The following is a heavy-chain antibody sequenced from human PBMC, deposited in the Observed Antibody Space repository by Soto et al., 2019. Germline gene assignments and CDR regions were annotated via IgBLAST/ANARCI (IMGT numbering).Heavy chain of an antibody. CDR1: GFTFSIYG. J-gene: IGHJ6*02. CDR2: ISSSGSTI. D-gene: IGHD2-15*01. V-gene: IGHV3-48*04. CDR3: ARDVEDIVVVVAATFYYYGMDV. Sequence: GGSLRLSCAASGFTFSIYGMHWVRQAPGKGLEWVSYISSSGSTIYYADSVKGRFTISRDNAKNSLYLQMNSLRAEDTAVYYCARDVEDIVVVVAATFYYYGMDVWGQGTTVTVSS.